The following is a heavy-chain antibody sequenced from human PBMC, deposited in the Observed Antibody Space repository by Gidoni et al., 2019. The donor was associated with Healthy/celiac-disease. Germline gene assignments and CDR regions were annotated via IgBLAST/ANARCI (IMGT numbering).Heavy chain of an antibody. J-gene: IGHJ3*02. CDR1: GFPFSSYA. V-gene: IGHV3-30-3*01. CDR3: ARDDYGDFAFDI. CDR2: ISYDGSNK. D-gene: IGHD4-17*01. Sequence: QVQLVESGGGVVQPGRSLRLSCAASGFPFSSYAMHWVRQAPGKGLEWVAVISYDGSNKYYADSVKGRFTISRDNSKNTLYLQMNSLRAEDTAVYYCARDDYGDFAFDIWGQGTMVTVSS.